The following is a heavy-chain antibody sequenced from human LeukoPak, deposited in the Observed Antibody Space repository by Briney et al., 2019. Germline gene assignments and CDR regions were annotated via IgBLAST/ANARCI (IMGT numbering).Heavy chain of an antibody. CDR3: AGDVVGATRSWEYFQH. CDR1: GFTFDDYG. D-gene: IGHD1-26*01. J-gene: IGHJ1*01. CDR2: IYHSGST. V-gene: IGHV4-38-2*01. Sequence: GSLRLSCAASGFTFDDYGMSWVRQAPGKGLEWIGSIYHSGSTYYNPSLKSRVTISVDTSKNQFSLKLSSVTAADTAVYYCAGDVVGATRSWEYFQHWGQGTLVTVSS.